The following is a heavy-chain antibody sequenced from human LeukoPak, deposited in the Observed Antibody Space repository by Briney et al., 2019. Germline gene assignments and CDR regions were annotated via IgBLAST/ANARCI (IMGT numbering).Heavy chain of an antibody. D-gene: IGHD6-19*01. CDR3: ARDGLGAVAGGNNWFDP. Sequence: ASVKVSCKASGYTFTGYYMHWVRQAPGQGLAWMGWINPNSGGTNYAQKFQGRVTMTRDTSISTAYMELSRLRSDDTAVYYCARDGLGAVAGGNNWFDPWGQGTLVTVSS. J-gene: IGHJ5*02. V-gene: IGHV1-2*02. CDR1: GYTFTGYY. CDR2: INPNSGGT.